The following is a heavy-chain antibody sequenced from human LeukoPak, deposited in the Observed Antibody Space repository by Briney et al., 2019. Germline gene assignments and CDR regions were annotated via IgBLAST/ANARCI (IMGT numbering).Heavy chain of an antibody. J-gene: IGHJ6*03. CDR1: GFTFSSYA. V-gene: IGHV3-23*01. CDR2: ISGSGGST. CDR3: ARGVDYYYYYMDV. Sequence: PGGSLRLSCAVSGFTFSSYAMSWVRQAPGKGLEWVSAISGSGGSTYYADSVKGRFTISRDNSKNTLYLQMNSLRVEDTAVYYCARGVDYYYYYMDVWGKGTTVTVSS.